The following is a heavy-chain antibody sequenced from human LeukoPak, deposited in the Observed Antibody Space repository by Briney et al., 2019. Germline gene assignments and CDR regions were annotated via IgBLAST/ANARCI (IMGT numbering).Heavy chain of an antibody. V-gene: IGHV1-46*01. CDR2: INPSGGST. Sequence: ASVKVSCKASGYTFTNYAINWARQAPGQGLECMGIINPSGGSTSYAQKFQGRVTMTRDMSTSTVYMELSSLRSEDTAVYYCARSVEGYCRGGSCYYYSYYMDVWGKGTTVTVSS. CDR3: ARSVEGYCRGGSCYYYSYYMDV. J-gene: IGHJ6*03. D-gene: IGHD2-15*01. CDR1: GYTFTNYA.